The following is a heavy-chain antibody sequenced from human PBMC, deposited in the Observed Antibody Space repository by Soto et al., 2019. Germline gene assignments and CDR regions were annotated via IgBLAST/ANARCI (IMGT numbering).Heavy chain of an antibody. CDR3: ARPDEGGYSSNHHYYYALDV. V-gene: IGHV1-69*13. Sequence: SVKVSCKASGGTFRSYSISWVRQAPGQGLEWMGGIIPIFDITNYAQKFQGRVTITADESTSTAYMELSSLGSDDTAVYYCARPDEGGYSSNHHYYYALDVWGQGTTVTVSS. J-gene: IGHJ6*02. CDR1: GGTFRSYS. D-gene: IGHD3-22*01. CDR2: IIPIFDIT.